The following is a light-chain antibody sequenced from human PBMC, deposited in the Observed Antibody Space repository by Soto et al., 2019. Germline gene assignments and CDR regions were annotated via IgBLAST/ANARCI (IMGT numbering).Light chain of an antibody. J-gene: IGKJ2*02. CDR2: GAS. CDR1: QSVSSN. Sequence: EIVMTQSPATLSVSPGERATLSCRASQSVSSNLAWYQQKPGQAPRLLIYGASARATGFPVRFSGSGSGTEFNLTISSLQSEDFALYFCQQYNNWPSTFGQGTKLEIK. V-gene: IGKV3-15*01. CDR3: QQYNNWPST.